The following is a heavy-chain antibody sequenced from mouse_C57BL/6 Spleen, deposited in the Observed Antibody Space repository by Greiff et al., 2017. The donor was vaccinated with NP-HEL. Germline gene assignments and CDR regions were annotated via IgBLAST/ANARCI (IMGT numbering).Heavy chain of an antibody. CDR3: ARAGLRPHYFDY. V-gene: IGHV1-55*01. CDR1: GYTFTSYW. J-gene: IGHJ2*01. Sequence: VQLQQPGAELVKPGASVKMSCKASGYTFTSYWITWVKQRPGQGLEWIGDIYPGSGSTNYNEKFKSKATLTVDTSSSTAYMQLSSLTSEDSAVYYCARAGLRPHYFDYWGQGTTLTVSS. CDR2: IYPGSGST. D-gene: IGHD2-4*01.